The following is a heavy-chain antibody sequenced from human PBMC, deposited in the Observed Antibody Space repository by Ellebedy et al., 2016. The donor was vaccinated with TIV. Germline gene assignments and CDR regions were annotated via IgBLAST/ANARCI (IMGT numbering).Heavy chain of an antibody. CDR3: ARDSGWEHAY. CDR2: IGDSGDST. V-gene: IGHV3-23*01. CDR1: GFTVSSNG. Sequence: GESLKISCAASGFTVSSNGMSWVRQAPGKGLQWVSVIGDSGDSTHYADSVKGRFTISRDNSKNTLYLQMNSLRAEDTAIYYCARDSGWEHAYWGQGTLVTVSA. D-gene: IGHD3-10*01. J-gene: IGHJ4*02.